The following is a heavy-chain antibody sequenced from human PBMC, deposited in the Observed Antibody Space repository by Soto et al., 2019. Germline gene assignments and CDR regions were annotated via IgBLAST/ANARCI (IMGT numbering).Heavy chain of an antibody. CDR1: GNTFASHG. Sequence: QVQLVQSGPEVKKPGASVKVSCKASGNTFASHGFSWVRQAPGQGLEWMGWISGFNGQTNYALKFQGRVTLTTDTAAGTAYMGLGSLRSGDTALYFCARLDPCGVAGVRDYCGQGTLVTVSS. CDR2: ISGFNGQT. CDR3: ARLDPCGVAGVRDY. V-gene: IGHV1-18*01. D-gene: IGHD3-10*01. J-gene: IGHJ4*02.